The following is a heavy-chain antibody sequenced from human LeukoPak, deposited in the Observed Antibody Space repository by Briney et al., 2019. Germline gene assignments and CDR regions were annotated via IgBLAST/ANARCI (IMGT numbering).Heavy chain of an antibody. J-gene: IGHJ4*02. CDR3: ARAYHATAVGY. Sequence: PGGSLRLSCAASGFTFSIYAMTWVRQAPGKGLEWVSAISGSGGSTYYADSVKGRFTISRDNAKNSLYLQMNSLRAEDTAVYYCARAYHATAVGYWGQGTLVTVSS. V-gene: IGHV3-23*01. CDR2: ISGSGGST. CDR1: GFTFSIYA. D-gene: IGHD2-15*01.